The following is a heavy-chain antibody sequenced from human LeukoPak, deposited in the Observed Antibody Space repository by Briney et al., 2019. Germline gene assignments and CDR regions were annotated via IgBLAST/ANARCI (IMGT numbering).Heavy chain of an antibody. CDR2: VFRLRTVRT. V-gene: IGHV4-38-2*02. J-gene: IGHJ4*02. CDR3: ARVLHAPYLIDS. D-gene: IGHD2-8*01. CDR1: DSSITSTYY. Sequence: PSETLSLTCTVSDSSITSTYYWAWFRQPPGKGLEWIATVFRLRTVRTFNNPSLGSRVTMSLDPSHNQFSLNLTSVTAADTALYFCARVLHAPYLIDSWGQGTLVTVSS.